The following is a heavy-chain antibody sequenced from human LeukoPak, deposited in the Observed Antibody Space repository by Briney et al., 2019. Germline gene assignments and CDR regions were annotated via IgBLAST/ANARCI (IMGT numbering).Heavy chain of an antibody. J-gene: IGHJ4*02. D-gene: IGHD6-13*01. CDR2: ISYDGRNK. CDR3: AKDMGGGQQLAVDY. Sequence: PGRSLRLSCAASGIIFGSYGMHWVRQAPGKGLEWVAVISYDGRNKYYADSVKGRFTISRDNSKNRLYLQMSSLRADDTAVYYCAKDMGGGQQLAVDYWGQGTLVTVSS. V-gene: IGHV3-30*18. CDR1: GIIFGSYG.